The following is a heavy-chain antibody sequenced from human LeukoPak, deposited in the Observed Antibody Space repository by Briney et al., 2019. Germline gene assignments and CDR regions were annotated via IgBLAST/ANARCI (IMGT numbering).Heavy chain of an antibody. Sequence: GGSLRLSCAAPGFTFSSYWMHWVRQAPGKGLVWVSRINSDGSSTSYADSVKGRFTISRDNAKNTLYLQMNSLRAEDTAVYYCAREAAAAAGTRDYWGQGTLVTVSS. CDR3: AREAAAAAGTRDY. V-gene: IGHV3-74*01. J-gene: IGHJ4*02. CDR1: GFTFSSYW. D-gene: IGHD6-13*01. CDR2: INSDGSST.